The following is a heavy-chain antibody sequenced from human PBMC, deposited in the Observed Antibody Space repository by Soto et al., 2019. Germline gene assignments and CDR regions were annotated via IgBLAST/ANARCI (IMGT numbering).Heavy chain of an antibody. CDR3: AHRLLPNWNYGIWFDP. CDR2: IYWNDDK. D-gene: IGHD1-7*01. CDR1: GFSLSTSGVG. V-gene: IGHV2-5*01. Sequence: KESGPTLVKPTQTLTLTCTFSGFSLSTSGVGVGWIRQPPGKALEWLALIYWNDDKRYSPSLKSRLTITKDTSKNQVVLTMTNMDPVDTATYYCAHRLLPNWNYGIWFDPWRQGTLVTVSS. J-gene: IGHJ5*02.